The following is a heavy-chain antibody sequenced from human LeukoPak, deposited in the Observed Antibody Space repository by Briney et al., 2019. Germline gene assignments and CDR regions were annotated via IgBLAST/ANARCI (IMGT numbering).Heavy chain of an antibody. V-gene: IGHV4-61*05. J-gene: IGHJ5*02. Sequence: SETLSLTCTVSGGSISSSSYYWSWIRQPPGKGLEWIGYIYYSGSTNYNPSLKSRVTISVDTSKNQFSLKLSSVTAADTAVYYCARYCSGGSCYLGAFDPWGQGTLVTVSS. CDR1: GGSISSSSYY. CDR2: IYYSGST. CDR3: ARYCSGGSCYLGAFDP. D-gene: IGHD2-15*01.